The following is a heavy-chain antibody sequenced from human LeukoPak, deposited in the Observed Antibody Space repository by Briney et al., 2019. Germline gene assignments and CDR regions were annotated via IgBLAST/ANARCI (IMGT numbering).Heavy chain of an antibody. Sequence: GGSLRLSCAASGFTFSSYHMNWVRQAPGKGLEWVSYITSSSTTIHYADSVRGRFTISRDNAKNSLYLQMNSLRDEDTAVYYCARDLPLMNGGGKRALWFDYWGQGTLVTVSS. CDR1: GFTFSSYH. CDR3: ARDLPLMNGGGKRALWFDY. J-gene: IGHJ4*02. V-gene: IGHV3-48*02. D-gene: IGHD4-23*01. CDR2: ITSSSTTI.